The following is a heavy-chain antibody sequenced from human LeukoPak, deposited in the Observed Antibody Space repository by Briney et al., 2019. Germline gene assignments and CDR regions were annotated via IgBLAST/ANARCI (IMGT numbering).Heavy chain of an antibody. Sequence: GGSPRLSCAASGFTLRSYEMNWVRQAPGKGLEWVSYISSSGSTIYYADSVKGRFTISRDNAKNSLYLQMNSLRAEDTAVYYCAREGGTGGYFDYWGQGTLVTVSS. V-gene: IGHV3-48*03. J-gene: IGHJ4*02. CDR1: GFTLRSYE. CDR2: ISSSGSTI. D-gene: IGHD2-15*01. CDR3: AREGGTGGYFDY.